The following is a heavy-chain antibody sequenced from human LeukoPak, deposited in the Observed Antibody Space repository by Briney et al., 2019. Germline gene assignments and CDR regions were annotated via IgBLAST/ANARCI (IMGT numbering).Heavy chain of an antibody. D-gene: IGHD4-17*01. V-gene: IGHV3-7*05. Sequence: GGSLRLSCAASGFTFSTYWMSWVRQSPGEGLEWVAIIKVDGSEKYYVDSVKGRFTISRDNAKNALYLQMNNLRAEDTAVYHCAKFGYGDYPYQGFDIWGQGARVTVSS. CDR2: IKVDGSEK. J-gene: IGHJ3*02. CDR3: AKFGYGDYPYQGFDI. CDR1: GFTFSTYW.